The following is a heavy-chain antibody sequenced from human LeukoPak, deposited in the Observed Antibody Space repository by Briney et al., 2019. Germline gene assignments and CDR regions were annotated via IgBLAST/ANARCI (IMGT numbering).Heavy chain of an antibody. CDR2: IYYSGST. Sequence: SETLSLTCTVSGGSISSYYWSWIRQPPGKGLEWIGYIYYSGSTNYNPSLKSRVTISVDTSKNQFSLKLSSVTAADTAVYYCARGDVYCYGMDVWGQGTTVTVSS. V-gene: IGHV4-59*01. CDR1: GGSISSYY. CDR3: ARGDVYCYGMDV. J-gene: IGHJ6*02.